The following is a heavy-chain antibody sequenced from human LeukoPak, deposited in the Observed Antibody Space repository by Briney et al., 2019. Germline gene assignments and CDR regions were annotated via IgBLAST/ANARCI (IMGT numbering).Heavy chain of an antibody. CDR3: ARGPNSNWSGLDF. D-gene: IGHD6-6*01. J-gene: IGHJ4*02. V-gene: IGHV3-74*01. CDR2: ISPTGSTT. CDR1: GFSFSGHW. Sequence: EGSLRLSCTASGFSFSGHWMHWARQLPGRGLVWVSRISPTGSTTSYADSVKGRFTVSRDNAKNTLYLQVNNLRAEDTAVYYCARGPNSNWSGLDFWGQGTLLTVSS.